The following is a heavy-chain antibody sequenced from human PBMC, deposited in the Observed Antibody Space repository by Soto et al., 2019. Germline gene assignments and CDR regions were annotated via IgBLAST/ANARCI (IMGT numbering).Heavy chain of an antibody. CDR2: IYYSGST. Sequence: SETLSLTCTVSGGSISSGGYCWSWIRQHPGKGLEWIGYIYYSGSTYYNPSLKSRVTISVDTSKNQFSLKLSSVTAADTAVYYCARDTVTTMNAFDIWGQGTMVTVSS. V-gene: IGHV4-31*03. J-gene: IGHJ3*02. CDR1: GGSISSGGYC. D-gene: IGHD4-17*01. CDR3: ARDTVTTMNAFDI.